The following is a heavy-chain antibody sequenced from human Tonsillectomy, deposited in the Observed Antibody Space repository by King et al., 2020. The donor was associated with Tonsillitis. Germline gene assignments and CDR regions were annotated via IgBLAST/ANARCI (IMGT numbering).Heavy chain of an antibody. D-gene: IGHD2-21*01. V-gene: IGHV3-74*03. CDR3: AREIGIDYYYMDV. J-gene: IGHJ6*03. CDR2: INYDGRDT. Sequence: VQLVESGGGLVLPGGSLRLSFAASGFTLNSYWMHCVRQVPGKGLLWVSRINYDGRDTQYADSVKGRVTISRDNAKNTLYLQMNSLRAEDTAVYYCAREIGIDYYYMDVWGKGTTVTVSS. CDR1: GFTLNSYW.